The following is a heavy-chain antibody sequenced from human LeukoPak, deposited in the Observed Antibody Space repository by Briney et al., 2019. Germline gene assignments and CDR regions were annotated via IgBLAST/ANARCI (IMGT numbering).Heavy chain of an antibody. V-gene: IGHV5-51*01. CDR3: ARQQENYDYVWGSYRHTSFDY. J-gene: IGHJ4*02. Sequence: GESLKISCKGSGYSFTSYWIGWVRQMPGKGLEWMGIIYPGDSDTRYSPSFQGQVTISADKSISTAYLQWSSLKASDTAMYYCARQQENYDYVWGSYRHTSFDYWGQGTLVTVSS. CDR2: IYPGDSDT. D-gene: IGHD3-16*02. CDR1: GYSFTSYW.